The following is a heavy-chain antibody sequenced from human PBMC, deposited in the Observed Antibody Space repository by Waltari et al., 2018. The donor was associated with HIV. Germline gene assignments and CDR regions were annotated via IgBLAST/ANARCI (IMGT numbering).Heavy chain of an antibody. D-gene: IGHD6-19*01. CDR1: GYTFNRHS. CDR2: INPAINIT. CDR3: ARGQWLAGGEDGGFDI. J-gene: IGHJ3*02. Sequence: QVRLVQSGAEVNKPGASMKGSCQASGYTFNRHSMHWVRQAPGQGLDWMGTINPAINITSNAQKFQGRVTVTGDTSTTTFDMELRSLRSEDTAVYYCARGQWLAGGEDGGFDIWGQGTMVTVSS. V-gene: IGHV1-46*02.